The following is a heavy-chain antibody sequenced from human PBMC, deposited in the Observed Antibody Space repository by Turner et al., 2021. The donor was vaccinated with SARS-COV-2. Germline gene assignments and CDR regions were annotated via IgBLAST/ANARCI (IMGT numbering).Heavy chain of an antibody. V-gene: IGHV1-8*01. CDR1: GYTFTSYD. J-gene: IGHJ5*02. CDR2: MNPNSGNT. CDR3: ARAAQLTVWFDP. Sequence: QVQLVQSGAEMKKPGASVKVSCKASGYTFTSYDINGVRQATGQGLGWMGWMNPNSGNTGDAQKFQGRVTMTRNTSISTAYMELSSLRSEDTAVYYCARAAQLTVWFDPWGQGTLVTVSS. D-gene: IGHD3-9*01.